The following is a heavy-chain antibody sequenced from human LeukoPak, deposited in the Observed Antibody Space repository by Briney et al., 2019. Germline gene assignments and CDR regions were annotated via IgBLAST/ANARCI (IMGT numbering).Heavy chain of an antibody. Sequence: ASVKVSCKASGYTFTDYYMHWVRQAPGQGLECMGWINPNSGATNYAQKFQGRVTMTRDMSTTTDYLELSSLRYEDTAVYYCARDNSVGDIAWWFDPWGQGTMVTVSS. CDR3: ARDNSVGDIAWWFDP. V-gene: IGHV1-2*02. CDR2: INPNSGAT. J-gene: IGHJ3*01. CDR1: GYTFTDYY. D-gene: IGHD3-16*02.